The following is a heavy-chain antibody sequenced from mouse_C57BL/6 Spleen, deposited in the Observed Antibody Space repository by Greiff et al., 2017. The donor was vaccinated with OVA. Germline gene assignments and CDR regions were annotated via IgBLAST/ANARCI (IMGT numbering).Heavy chain of an antibody. CDR2: INPSNGGT. CDR1: GYTFTSYW. CDR3: ARLGTTVVATRYFDV. D-gene: IGHD1-1*01. J-gene: IGHJ1*03. V-gene: IGHV1-53*01. Sequence: QAQLQQPGTELVKPGASVKLSCKASGYTFTSYWMHWVKQRPGQGLEWIGNINPSNGGTNYNEKFKSKATLTVDKSSSTAYMQLSSLTSEDSAVYYCARLGTTVVATRYFDVWGTGTTVTVSS.